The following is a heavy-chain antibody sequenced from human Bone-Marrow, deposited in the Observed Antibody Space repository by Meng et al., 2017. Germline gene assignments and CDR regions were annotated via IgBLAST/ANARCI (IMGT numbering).Heavy chain of an antibody. CDR2: TYYRSKWYT. J-gene: IGHJ4*02. Sequence: QMQQSGPVMVKPSQPLSLTCAIYGDSVSSNSAAWHWIRQSPSRGLEWLGRTYYRSKWYTDYAVSVKSRITINPDTSKNQFSLQLNSVTPEDTAVYYCARGDYSSSPSFWGQGTLVTVSS. V-gene: IGHV6-1*01. CDR1: GDSVSSNSAA. D-gene: IGHD3-22*01. CDR3: ARGDYSSSPSF.